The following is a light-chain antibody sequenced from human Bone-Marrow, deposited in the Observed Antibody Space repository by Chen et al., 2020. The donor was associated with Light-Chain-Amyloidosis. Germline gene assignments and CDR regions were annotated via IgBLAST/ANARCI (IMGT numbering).Light chain of an antibody. CDR1: DLPTKY. CDR3: QSADSSGTYEVI. Sequence: SYELTQPPSVSVSLGQTARITCSGDDLPTKYAYWYQQKPGQAPVLVRHRDNERPSGISDRFSGSSAGTTATLTMSGVQAEDDADYHCQSADSSGTYEVIIGGGPKLTVL. V-gene: IGLV3-25*03. CDR2: RDN. J-gene: IGLJ2*01.